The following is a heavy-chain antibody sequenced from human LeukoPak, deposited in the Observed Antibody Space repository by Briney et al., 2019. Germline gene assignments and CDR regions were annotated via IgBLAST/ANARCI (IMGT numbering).Heavy chain of an antibody. CDR2: IDPSDSYT. D-gene: IGHD2-2*01. J-gene: IGHJ5*02. Sequence: GESLKIYCKGSGYSFTSYWISWVRQMPGKGLEWMGRIDPSDSYTNYSPSFQGHVTISADKSISTAYLQWSSLKASDTAMYYCARIVVVPAAIGGWFDPWGQGTLVTVSS. V-gene: IGHV5-10-1*01. CDR1: GYSFTSYW. CDR3: ARIVVVPAAIGGWFDP.